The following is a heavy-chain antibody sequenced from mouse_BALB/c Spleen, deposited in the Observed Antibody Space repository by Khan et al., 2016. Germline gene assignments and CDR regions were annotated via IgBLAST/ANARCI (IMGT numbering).Heavy chain of an antibody. CDR1: GYSITSDYA. CDR2: ISYSGST. CDR3: ARNYGSSYFDY. J-gene: IGHJ2*01. D-gene: IGHD1-1*01. Sequence: EVKLEESGPGLVKPSQSLSLTCTVSGYSITSDYAWNWIRQFPGNKLEWMGYISYSGSTTYNPSLKSRISITRDTSKNQFFLQLNSVATEDTATSYCARNYGSSYFDYWGQGTTLTVSS. V-gene: IGHV3-2*02.